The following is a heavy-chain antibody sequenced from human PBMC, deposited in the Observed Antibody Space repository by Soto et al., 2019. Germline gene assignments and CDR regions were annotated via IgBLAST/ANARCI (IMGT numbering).Heavy chain of an antibody. D-gene: IGHD3-22*01. CDR3: ARGVNYYDSSGSSWFAP. CDR1: DSISTYS. V-gene: IGHV4-59*01. J-gene: IGHJ5*02. Sequence: SETLSLTCTVDSISTYSWNWIRQSPGKGLEWIGYIYYMGRTNYNPSLRSRVTMSIDTSRNQFSLKLRSVTAADTAVYYCARGVNYYDSSGSSWFAPWGQGALVTVSS. CDR2: IYYMGRT.